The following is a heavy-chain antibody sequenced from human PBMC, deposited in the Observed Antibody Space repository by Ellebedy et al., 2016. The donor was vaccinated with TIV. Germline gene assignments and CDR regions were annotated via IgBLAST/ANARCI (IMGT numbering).Heavy chain of an antibody. D-gene: IGHD1-26*01. J-gene: IGHJ4*02. Sequence: ASVKVSCKASGYTFTGYYMHWVRQAPGQGLEWMGWINPNSGGTNYAQKFQGWVTMTRDTSISTAYMELSRLNSDDTAVYYCARESGGSYYFHGPYYFDYWGQGTLVTVSS. CDR1: GYTFTGYY. CDR2: INPNSGGT. CDR3: ARESGGSYYFHGPYYFDY. V-gene: IGHV1-2*04.